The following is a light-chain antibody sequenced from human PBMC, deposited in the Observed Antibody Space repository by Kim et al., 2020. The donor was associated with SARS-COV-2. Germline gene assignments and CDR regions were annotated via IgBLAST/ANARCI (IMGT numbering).Light chain of an antibody. CDR2: QDS. Sequence: GAPGQTASITCSGDTLGDKYACWYQQKPGHSPVLVIYQDSKRPSGIPERFSGSNSGNTATLTISGTQAMDEADYYCQAWDSSTAVFGGGTQLTVL. V-gene: IGLV3-1*01. CDR1: TLGDKY. J-gene: IGLJ2*01. CDR3: QAWDSSTAV.